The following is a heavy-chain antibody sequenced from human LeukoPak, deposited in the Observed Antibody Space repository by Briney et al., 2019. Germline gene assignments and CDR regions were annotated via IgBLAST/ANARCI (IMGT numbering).Heavy chain of an antibody. CDR1: GESFSGYY. V-gene: IGHV4-34*01. J-gene: IGHJ4*02. Sequence: SETLSLTCAVYGESFSGYYWSWIRQPPGKGLEWIGEINHSGSTNYNPSLKSRVTISVDTSKNQFSLKLSSVTAADTAVYYCQSRSGDYWGQGTLVTVSS. D-gene: IGHD1-14*01. CDR3: QSRSGDY. CDR2: INHSGST.